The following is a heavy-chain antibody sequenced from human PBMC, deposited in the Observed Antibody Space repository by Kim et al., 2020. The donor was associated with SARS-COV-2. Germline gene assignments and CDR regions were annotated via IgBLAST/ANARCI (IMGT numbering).Heavy chain of an antibody. J-gene: IGHJ4*02. CDR3: AGDSWGWGFFDY. V-gene: IGHV4-59*01. Sequence: NYNPSLNSRVTKSVDTSKNQFSLKHSSVAAAETAVYYCAGDSWGWGFFDYWGQGTLVTVSS. D-gene: IGHD7-27*01.